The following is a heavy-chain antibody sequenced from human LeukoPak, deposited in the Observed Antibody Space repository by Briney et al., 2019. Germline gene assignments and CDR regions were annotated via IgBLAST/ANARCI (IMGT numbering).Heavy chain of an antibody. D-gene: IGHD4-23*01. CDR1: GGSISSYD. Sequence: SETLSLTCTVSGGSISSYDWRWIRQPPGKGLEWIGYIYYSGSTNYNPSLKSRVTISVDTSKNQFSLKLSSVTAADTAVYYCARVNGNSLEFDYWGQGTLVTVSS. CDR2: IYYSGST. CDR3: ARVNGNSLEFDY. V-gene: IGHV4-59*08. J-gene: IGHJ4*02.